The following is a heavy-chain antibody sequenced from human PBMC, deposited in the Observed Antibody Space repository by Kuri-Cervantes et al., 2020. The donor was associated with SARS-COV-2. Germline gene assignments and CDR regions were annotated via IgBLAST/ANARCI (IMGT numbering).Heavy chain of an antibody. Sequence: GGSLRLSCSASGFSFSSYAMHWVRQPPGKGLEYVSAISSNGGSTYYADSVKGRFTISRDNSKNTLYLQMNSLRAEDTAVYYCARDLHCSSTSCYSPWFDPWGQGTLVTVSS. J-gene: IGHJ5*02. CDR1: GFSFSSYA. CDR2: ISSNGGST. V-gene: IGHV3-64*04. CDR3: ARDLHCSSTSCYSPWFDP. D-gene: IGHD2-2*01.